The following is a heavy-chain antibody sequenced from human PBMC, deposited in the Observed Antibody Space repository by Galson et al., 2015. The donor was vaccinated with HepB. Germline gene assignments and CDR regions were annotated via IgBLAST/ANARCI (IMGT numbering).Heavy chain of an antibody. CDR3: ANLGYCSGGNCYPPFDS. CDR1: GFNFSRYW. Sequence: SLRLSCAASGFNFSRYWMTWVRQAPGQGLEWLANGKEDGSEKNYVDSVKGRFIISRDNAKNSLNLQMHSLRAEDTAVYYCANLGYCSGGNCYPPFDSWGQGILVTVSS. V-gene: IGHV3-7*01. CDR2: GKEDGSEK. J-gene: IGHJ4*02. D-gene: IGHD2-15*01.